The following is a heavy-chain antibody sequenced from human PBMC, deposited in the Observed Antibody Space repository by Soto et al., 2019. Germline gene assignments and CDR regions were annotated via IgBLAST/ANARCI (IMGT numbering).Heavy chain of an antibody. CDR3: ATYGGDSGGFEYFKH. J-gene: IGHJ1*01. CDR1: GLTFSNYG. D-gene: IGHD2-21*02. CDR2: ISGSGDT. Sequence: EVQLLESGGGLVQPGGSLRLSCAASGLTFSNYGMTWVRQAPGKGLEWVSAISGSGDTYNVDSLKGRFTISRDNSKSTLFLQMNNLRYEDTAVYYCATYGGDSGGFEYFKHWGQGTLVTVSS. V-gene: IGHV3-23*01.